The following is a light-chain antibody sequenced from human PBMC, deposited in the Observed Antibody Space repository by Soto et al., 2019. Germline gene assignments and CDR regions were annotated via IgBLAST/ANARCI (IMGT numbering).Light chain of an antibody. CDR3: QQSFTIPPT. J-gene: IGKJ4*01. Sequence: DIQMTQSPSSLSASLGDRVTITCRASQSISNYLNWYQQKPGKAPTLLISVASTLQSGVPSRFSGGGSGTDFSLTISSLQPEDLAIYYCQQSFTIPPTFGGGTKVAIK. V-gene: IGKV1-39*01. CDR1: QSISNY. CDR2: VAS.